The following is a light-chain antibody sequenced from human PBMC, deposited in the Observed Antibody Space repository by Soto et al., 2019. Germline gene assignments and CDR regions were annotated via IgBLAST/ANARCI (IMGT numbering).Light chain of an antibody. J-gene: IGKJ5*01. V-gene: IGKV1-33*01. CDR2: SAS. CDR1: QTISSY. CDR3: QQYESLPLT. Sequence: IQMTQSPASLTASVGDRVTIPCRASQTISSYLNWYQQKVGAAPKLLIFSASTLQSGVPSRFSGSGSGTGFTFTISSLQPEDFATYYCQQYESLPLTFGQGTRLEIK.